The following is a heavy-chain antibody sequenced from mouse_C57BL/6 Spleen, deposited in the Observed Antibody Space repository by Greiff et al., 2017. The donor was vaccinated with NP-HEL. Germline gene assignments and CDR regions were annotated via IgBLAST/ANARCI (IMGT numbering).Heavy chain of an antibody. V-gene: IGHV2-5*01. CDR3: AKGGLWGAMDY. Sequence: VQLVESGPGLVQPSQSLSITCTVSGFSLTSYGVHWVRQSPGKGLEWLGVIWRGGSTDYNAAFMSRLSITKDNSKGQVFFKMNSRQADDTAIYYCAKGGLWGAMDYWGQGTSVTVSS. J-gene: IGHJ4*01. D-gene: IGHD1-1*02. CDR2: IWRGGST. CDR1: GFSLTSYG.